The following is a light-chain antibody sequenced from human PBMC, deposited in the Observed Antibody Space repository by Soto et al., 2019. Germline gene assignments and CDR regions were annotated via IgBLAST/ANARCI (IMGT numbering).Light chain of an antibody. J-gene: IGKJ1*01. CDR2: LGS. Sequence: DIVMTQSPLSLLVTPGEPASISCRSSQSLLHSNGYNYLDWYLQKPGQSPQLLIYLGSNRASGVPGRFSDSGSGTDFTLKISRVEAEDVGVYYCMQPLQSWTFGQGTKVEIK. CDR1: QSLLHSNGYNY. CDR3: MQPLQSWT. V-gene: IGKV2-28*01.